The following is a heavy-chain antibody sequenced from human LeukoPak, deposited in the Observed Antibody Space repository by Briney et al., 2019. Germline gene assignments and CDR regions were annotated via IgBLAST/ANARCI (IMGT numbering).Heavy chain of an antibody. D-gene: IGHD4-17*01. CDR2: INWNGGRT. CDR3: ARSRGDYEAYYYYYMDV. J-gene: IGHJ6*03. CDR1: GFTFDDYG. Sequence: PGGSLRLSCAASGFTFDDYGMSWVRQAPGKGLEWVSGINWNGGRTGYADSVKGRFTISRDNAKNSLYLQMNSLRAEDTALYYCARSRGDYEAYYYYYMDVWGKGTTVTVSS. V-gene: IGHV3-20*04.